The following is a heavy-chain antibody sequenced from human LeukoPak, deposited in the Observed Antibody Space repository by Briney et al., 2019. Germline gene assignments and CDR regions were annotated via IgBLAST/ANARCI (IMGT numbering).Heavy chain of an antibody. CDR2: ISWNSGSI. CDR3: AKGHIGGYGDLLIDY. CDR1: GFTFDDYA. D-gene: IGHD4-17*01. Sequence: GGSLRLSCAASGFTFDDYAMHWVRQAPGKGLEWVSGISWNSGSIGYADSVKGRFTISRDNAKNSLYLQMDSLRAEDTALYYCAKGHIGGYGDLLIDYWGQGTLVTVSS. J-gene: IGHJ4*02. V-gene: IGHV3-9*01.